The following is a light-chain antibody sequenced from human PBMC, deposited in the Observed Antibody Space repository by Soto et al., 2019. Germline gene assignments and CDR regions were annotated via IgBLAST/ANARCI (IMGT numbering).Light chain of an antibody. CDR1: SSDVGSYDY. Sequence: QSVLTQPASVSGSPGQSITISCTGTSSDVGSYDYVSWYQQHPGKVPKLMLYEVSNRPSGVSNRFSGSKSGNTASLTISGLQAEDEADYYCSSYASSSTLVFGTGTKVTV. J-gene: IGLJ1*01. CDR3: SSYASSSTLV. V-gene: IGLV2-14*01. CDR2: EVS.